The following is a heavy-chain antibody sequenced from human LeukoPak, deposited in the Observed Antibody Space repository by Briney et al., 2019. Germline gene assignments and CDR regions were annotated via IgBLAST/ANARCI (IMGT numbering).Heavy chain of an antibody. CDR1: GFTFSSYW. CDR2: INGDGSST. J-gene: IGHJ4*02. Sequence: PGGSLRLSCAASGFTFSSYWMHWVRQAPGKGLVWVSRINGDGSSTTYADSVKGRFTNSRDNAKNTLYLQMNSLRAEDTAVYYCARDLGGGPFYWGQGTLVTVSS. D-gene: IGHD2-15*01. V-gene: IGHV3-74*01. CDR3: ARDLGGGPFY.